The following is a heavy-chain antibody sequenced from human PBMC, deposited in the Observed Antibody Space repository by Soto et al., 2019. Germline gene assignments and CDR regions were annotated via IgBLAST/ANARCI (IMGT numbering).Heavy chain of an antibody. D-gene: IGHD3-10*01. CDR2: INPNNGDT. J-gene: IGHJ4*02. CDR3: ARGGYGLYFDY. V-gene: IGHV1-18*01. CDR1: GYTFTSSG. Sequence: ASVKVSCKASGYTFTSSGIHWVRQAPGQGLEWMGWINPNNGDTYLLQRLQGRVTMTTDTSTSTAYMELRNLRSDDTAVYYCARGGYGLYFDYWGQGALVTV.